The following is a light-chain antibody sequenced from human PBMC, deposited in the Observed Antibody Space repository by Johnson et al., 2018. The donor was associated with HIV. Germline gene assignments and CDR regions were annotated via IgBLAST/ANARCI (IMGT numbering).Light chain of an antibody. Sequence: QSVLTQPPSVSAAPGQKVTISCSGSNSNIGNNYVSWYQQLPGTAPKLLIYDSTNRPSGIPDRFSGSKSGTSATLGIPGLHTGDEADYYCGTWESRLNVYLFGTGTKVTVL. CDR1: NSNIGNNY. CDR3: GTWESRLNVYL. CDR2: DST. V-gene: IGLV1-51*01. J-gene: IGLJ1*01.